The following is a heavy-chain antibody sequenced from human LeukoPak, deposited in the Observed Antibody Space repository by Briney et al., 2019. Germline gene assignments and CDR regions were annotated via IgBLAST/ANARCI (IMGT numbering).Heavy chain of an antibody. D-gene: IGHD3-10*01. CDR1: GGSISSYY. CDR3: ASQLTMVRGDPFDP. J-gene: IGHJ5*02. V-gene: IGHV4-59*08. Sequence: PETLSLTCTVSGGSISSYYWSWIRQPPGKGLEWIGYIYYSGSTNYNPSLKSRVTISVDTSKNQFSLKLSSVTAADTAVYYCASQLTMVRGDPFDPWGQGTLVTVSS. CDR2: IYYSGST.